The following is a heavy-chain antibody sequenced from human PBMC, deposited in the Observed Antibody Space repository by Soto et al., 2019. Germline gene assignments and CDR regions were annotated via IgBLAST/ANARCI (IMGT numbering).Heavy chain of an antibody. CDR3: ASGGVAGSGTYYNDY. CDR1: GFTFSSNW. V-gene: IGHV3-74*01. D-gene: IGHD3-10*01. CDR2: INNDGSST. Sequence: EVQLVESGGGLVQPGGSLRLSCAASGFTFSSNWMHWVRQAPGKGLVWVSRINNDGSSTSYADSVKGRLTISRDNAKNTLYLQVNSLRDEDTAVYYCASGGVAGSGTYYNDYWGQGTLVTVSS. J-gene: IGHJ4*02.